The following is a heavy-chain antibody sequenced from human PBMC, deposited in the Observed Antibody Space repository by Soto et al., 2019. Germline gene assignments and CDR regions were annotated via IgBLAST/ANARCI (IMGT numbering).Heavy chain of an antibody. Sequence: PGGSLRLSCAASGFTFSSYGMHWVRQAPGKGLEWVAVIWYDGSNKYYADSVKGRFTISRDNSKNTLYLQMNSLRAEDTAVYYCARDKAVRYYYYGMDVWGQGTTVTVSS. CDR3: ARDKAVRYYYYGMDV. V-gene: IGHV3-33*01. CDR2: IWYDGSNK. J-gene: IGHJ6*02. CDR1: GFTFSSYG. D-gene: IGHD4-4*01.